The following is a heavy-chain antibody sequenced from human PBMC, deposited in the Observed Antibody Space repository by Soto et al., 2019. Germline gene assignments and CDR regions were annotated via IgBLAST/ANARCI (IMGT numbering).Heavy chain of an antibody. CDR3: ARFFSFGELSLGNWFDS. V-gene: IGHV4-31*03. J-gene: IGHJ5*01. Sequence: LSLTCTVSGGSISSGGYYWSWIRQHPGKGLEWIGYIYHSGSTYYNPSLKSRVTISVDTSNNQFSLKLSSVTAADTAVYYCARFFSFGELSLGNWFDSWGQGTLVTVSS. D-gene: IGHD3-16*02. CDR1: GGSISSGGYY. CDR2: IYHSGST.